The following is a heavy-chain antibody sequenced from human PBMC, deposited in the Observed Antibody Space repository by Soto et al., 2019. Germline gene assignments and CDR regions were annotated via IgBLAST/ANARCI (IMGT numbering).Heavy chain of an antibody. CDR2: ISSSSSYI. CDR1: GFTFSSYS. Sequence: VQLVESGGGLVKPGGSLRLSCAASGFTFSSYSMNWVRQAPGKGLEWVSSISSSSSYIYYADSVKGRFTISRDNAKNSLYLQMNSLRAEDTAVYYCASVTGEYYAFDIWGQGTMVTVSS. V-gene: IGHV3-21*01. D-gene: IGHD7-27*01. CDR3: ASVTGEYYAFDI. J-gene: IGHJ3*02.